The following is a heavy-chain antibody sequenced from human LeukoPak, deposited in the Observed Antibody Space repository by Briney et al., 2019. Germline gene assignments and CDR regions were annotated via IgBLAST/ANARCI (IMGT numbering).Heavy chain of an antibody. CDR2: ISTSSSSK. CDR1: GFTFSSYR. Sequence: GGSLRLSCAVSGFTFSSYRTSWVRQAPGKGLEWVSSISTSSSSKYYADSVKGRFTISRDNAKNSLDLQMNCLRAEDTAVYYCARWDDLFLIDFWGQGTLVTVSS. V-gene: IGHV3-21*01. J-gene: IGHJ4*02. D-gene: IGHD3-9*01. CDR3: ARWDDLFLIDF.